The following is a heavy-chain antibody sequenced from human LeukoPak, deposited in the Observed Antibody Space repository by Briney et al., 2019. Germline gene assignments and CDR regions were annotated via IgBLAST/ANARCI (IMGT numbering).Heavy chain of an antibody. CDR2: INRSGSI. Sequence: PSETLSLTCAVYGRSFSGYHWSWIRQPPGKGLEWIGEINRSGSINYNPSLKSRVTISVDTSKNLYSLRLSSVTAADTAVYFCVRGVGDYWGRGTLVTVSS. J-gene: IGHJ4*02. CDR3: VRGVGDY. V-gene: IGHV4-34*01. CDR1: GRSFSGYH.